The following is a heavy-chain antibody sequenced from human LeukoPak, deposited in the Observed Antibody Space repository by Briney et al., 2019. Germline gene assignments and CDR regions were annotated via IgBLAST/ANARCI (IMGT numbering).Heavy chain of an antibody. J-gene: IGHJ6*03. CDR3: ARDFPTMVREAYYYYYMDV. Sequence: GRSLRLSCAASGFTFSSYSMNWVRQAPGKGLEWVSYISSSSSTIYYADSVKGRFTISRDNSKNTLYLQMNSLRAEDTAVYYCARDFPTMVREAYYYYYMDVWGKGTTVTVSS. V-gene: IGHV3-48*01. CDR1: GFTFSSYS. CDR2: ISSSSSTI. D-gene: IGHD3-10*01.